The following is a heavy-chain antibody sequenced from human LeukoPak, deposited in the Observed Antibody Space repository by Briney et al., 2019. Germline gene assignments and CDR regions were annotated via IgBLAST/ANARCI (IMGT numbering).Heavy chain of an antibody. CDR1: GFTFSSYA. D-gene: IGHD4-23*01. CDR3: ARLHDYGGPHWFDP. J-gene: IGHJ5*02. V-gene: IGHV3-7*01. Sequence: GGSLRLSCAASGFTFSSYAMSWVRQAPGKGLEWVANIKQDGSEKYYVDSVKGRFTISRDNAKNSLYLQMNSLRAEDAAVYYCARLHDYGGPHWFDPWGQGTLVTVSS. CDR2: IKQDGSEK.